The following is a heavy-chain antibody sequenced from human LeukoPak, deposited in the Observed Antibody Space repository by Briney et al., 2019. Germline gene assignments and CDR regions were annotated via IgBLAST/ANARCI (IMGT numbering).Heavy chain of an antibody. Sequence: PGGSLRLSCAASGFTFSSYSMSWVRQAPGKGLEWVANIKQDGSEKYYVDSVKGRFTISRDNAKNSLYLQMNSLRAEDTAVYYCARELRDAFDIWGQGTMVTVSS. V-gene: IGHV3-7*01. CDR3: ARELRDAFDI. D-gene: IGHD2-21*01. CDR1: GFTFSSYS. CDR2: IKQDGSEK. J-gene: IGHJ3*02.